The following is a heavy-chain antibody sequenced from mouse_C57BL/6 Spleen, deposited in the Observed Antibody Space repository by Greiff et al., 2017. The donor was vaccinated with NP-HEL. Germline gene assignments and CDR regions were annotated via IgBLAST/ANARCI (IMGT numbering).Heavy chain of an antibody. D-gene: IGHD2-3*01. V-gene: IGHV1-50*01. J-gene: IGHJ3*01. CDR2: IDPSDSYT. Sequence: VQLQQPGAELVKPGASVKLSCKASGYTFTSYWMQWVKQRPGQGLEWIGEIDPSDSYTNYNQKFKGKATLTVDTSSSTAYMQLSSLTSEDSAVYYCARKGDGYSAWFAYWGQGTLVTVSA. CDR1: GYTFTSYW. CDR3: ARKGDGYSAWFAY.